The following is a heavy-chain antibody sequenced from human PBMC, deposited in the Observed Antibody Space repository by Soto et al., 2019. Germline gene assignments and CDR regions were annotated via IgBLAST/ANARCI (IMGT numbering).Heavy chain of an antibody. Sequence: QVQLVQSGAEVKKPGSSVKVSCKASGGTFSSYAISWVRQAPGQGLEWMGGIIPIFGTANYAQKFQGRVMITADESTSTAYMELSRLRSEDTAVYYCARGGCGGDCYPGMMDVWGQGTTVTVSS. V-gene: IGHV1-69*01. CDR2: IIPIFGTA. CDR1: GGTFSSYA. CDR3: ARGGCGGDCYPGMMDV. D-gene: IGHD2-21*02. J-gene: IGHJ6*02.